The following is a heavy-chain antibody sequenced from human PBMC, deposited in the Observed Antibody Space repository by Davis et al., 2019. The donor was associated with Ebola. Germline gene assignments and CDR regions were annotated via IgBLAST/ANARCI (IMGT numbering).Heavy chain of an antibody. Sequence: GGSLRLSCAASGFTFSGSAMNWVRQAPGKGLEWVSGISWNSGSIGYADSVKGRFTISRDNARNSLYLQMNSLRAEDTAVYYCARDRRYNWNYVTGDTYYYGMDVWGQGTTVTVSS. V-gene: IGHV3-9*01. CDR2: ISWNSGSI. CDR1: GFTFSGSA. J-gene: IGHJ6*02. CDR3: ARDRRYNWNYVTGDTYYYGMDV. D-gene: IGHD1-7*01.